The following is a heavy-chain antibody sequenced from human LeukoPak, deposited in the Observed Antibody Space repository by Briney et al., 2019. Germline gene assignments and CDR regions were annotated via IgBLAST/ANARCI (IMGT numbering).Heavy chain of an antibody. CDR3: VRRTYCGGDCYHNHYWYFDL. Sequence: PGESLKISCKGSGYSFTSYWIGWVRQMPGKGLEWMGIIYPGDSDTRYSPSFQGQVTISADKSISTAYLQWSSLKASDTAMYYCVRRTYCGGDCYHNHYWYFDLWGRGTLVTVSS. CDR2: IYPGDSDT. CDR1: GYSFTSYW. J-gene: IGHJ2*01. D-gene: IGHD2-21*02. V-gene: IGHV5-51*01.